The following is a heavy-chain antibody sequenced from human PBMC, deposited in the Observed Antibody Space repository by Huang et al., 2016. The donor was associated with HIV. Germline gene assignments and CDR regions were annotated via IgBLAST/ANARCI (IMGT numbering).Heavy chain of an antibody. CDR3: ARDWSFGSSTSPAD. V-gene: IGHV1-2*02. J-gene: IGHJ4*02. CDR1: GYTFTDSN. Sequence: QVQLVQSGAEVKNPGASVRVSCKASGYTFTDSNIHWVRQAHGQGLEVRGWINPKRGGTIYAQRVQGRITMTRDTTISTVHMDLRRIQSDDTAVYFCARDWSFGSSTSPADWGQGTLVTVSS. CDR2: INPKRGGT. D-gene: IGHD6-6*01.